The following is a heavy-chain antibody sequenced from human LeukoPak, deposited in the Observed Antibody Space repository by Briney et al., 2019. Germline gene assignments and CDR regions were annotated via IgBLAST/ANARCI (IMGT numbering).Heavy chain of an antibody. CDR3: ASFATLRRAFDI. J-gene: IGHJ3*02. V-gene: IGHV3-48*01. D-gene: IGHD3-16*01. CDR1: GFTFSSYW. Sequence: GGSLRLSCAASGFTFSSYWMNWVRQAPGKGLEWVSYISSSSSTIYYADSVKGRFTISRDNAKNSLYLQMNSLRAEDTAVYYCASFATLRRAFDIWGQGTMVTVSS. CDR2: ISSSSSTI.